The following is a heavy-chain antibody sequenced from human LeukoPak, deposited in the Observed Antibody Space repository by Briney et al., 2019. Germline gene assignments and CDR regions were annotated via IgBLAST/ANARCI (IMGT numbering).Heavy chain of an antibody. CDR3: ASLEGGPSDGR. D-gene: IGHD3-3*01. J-gene: IGHJ4*02. Sequence: GGSLRLSCEVSGFPVRSRYMTWIRQPPGKGLECVAVIYSGGTTYHIDSVKGRFTISRDISKSTMYLEMNNLRVEDTATYYCASLEGGPSDGRWGQGTLVIVSS. CDR2: IYSGGTT. V-gene: IGHV3-53*01. CDR1: GFPVRSRY.